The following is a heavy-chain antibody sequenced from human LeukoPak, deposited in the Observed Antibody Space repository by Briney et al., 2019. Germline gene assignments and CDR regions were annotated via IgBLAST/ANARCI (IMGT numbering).Heavy chain of an antibody. CDR2: IYYDGST. CDR3: AKGGLAAVFYH. J-gene: IGHJ4*02. CDR1: GGSISSYY. D-gene: IGHD6-19*01. Sequence: SETLSLTCTVSGGSISSYYWSWIRQPPGKGLEWIGYIYYDGSTKYNPSLKSRVTMSVDTSKNQFSLKLYSVTAADTAVYFCAKGGLAAVFYHWGQGTLVTVSS. V-gene: IGHV4-59*01.